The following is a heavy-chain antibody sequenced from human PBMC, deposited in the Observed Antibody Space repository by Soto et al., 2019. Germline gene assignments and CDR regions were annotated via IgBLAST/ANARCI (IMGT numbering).Heavy chain of an antibody. J-gene: IGHJ4*02. V-gene: IGHV4-39*01. CDR3: ARHSPYSDILPGFDY. D-gene: IGHD3-9*01. CDR1: GGSSSSGGYY. Sequence: TSQTMSLTCPVSGGSSSSGGYYWSWIRQHPGKGLEWIGSIYYSGSTYYNPSLKSRVTISVDTSKNQFSLKLSSVTAADTAVYYCARHSPYSDILPGFDYWGQGTLVTVSS. CDR2: IYYSGST.